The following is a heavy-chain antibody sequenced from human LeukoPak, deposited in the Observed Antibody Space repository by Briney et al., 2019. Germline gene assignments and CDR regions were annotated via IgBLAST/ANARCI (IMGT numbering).Heavy chain of an antibody. CDR2: INPNSGGT. D-gene: IGHD3-22*01. Sequence: ASVKVSCKASGYTFTSYAMNWVRQAPGQGLEWMGWINPNSGGTNYAQKFQGRVTMTRDTSISTAYMELSRLRSDDTAVYYCARDKRYDSSGYPFDYWGQGTLVTVSS. CDR3: ARDKRYDSSGYPFDY. J-gene: IGHJ4*02. CDR1: GYTFTSYA. V-gene: IGHV1-2*02.